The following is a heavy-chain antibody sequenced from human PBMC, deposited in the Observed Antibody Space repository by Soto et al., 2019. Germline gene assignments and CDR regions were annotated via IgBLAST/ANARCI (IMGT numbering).Heavy chain of an antibody. CDR1: GYTFTGYY. Sequence: GASVKVSCKASGYTFTGYYMHWGRQAPGQGLEWMGWINPNSGDTNYAEKFQGRVTITADESTSTAYMELSSLRSEDTAVYYCARGFVMVRGVIITNGMDVWGQGTTVTVSS. V-gene: IGHV1-2*02. CDR2: INPNSGDT. D-gene: IGHD3-10*01. J-gene: IGHJ6*02. CDR3: ARGFVMVRGVIITNGMDV.